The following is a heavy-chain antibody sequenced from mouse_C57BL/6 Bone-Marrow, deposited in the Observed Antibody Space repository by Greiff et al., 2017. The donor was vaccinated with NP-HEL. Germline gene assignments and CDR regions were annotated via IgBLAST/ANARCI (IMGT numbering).Heavy chain of an antibody. J-gene: IGHJ4*01. CDR3: ARDAFYAMDY. CDR1: GFTFSDFY. CDR2: SRNKANDYTT. Sequence: EVKLVESGGGLVPSGRSLRLSCATSGFTFSDFYLEWVRLAPGTGLAWIAASRNKANDYTTESSPSVKGRFIVSRYTSQSILYLQMNALRAEDTAIYYCARDAFYAMDYWGQGTSVTVSS. V-gene: IGHV7-1*01.